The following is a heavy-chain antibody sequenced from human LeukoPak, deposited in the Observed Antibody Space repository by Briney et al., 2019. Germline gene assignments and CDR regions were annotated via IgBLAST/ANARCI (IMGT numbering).Heavy chain of an antibody. D-gene: IGHD6-13*01. CDR3: AKDLAAAGYYFDY. J-gene: IGHJ4*02. CDR1: GFTFDDYA. V-gene: IGHV3-9*01. Sequence: GGSLRLSCAASGFTFDDYAMHWVRHAPGKGLEWVSGISWNSGSIGYADSVKGRFTISRDNAKNSLYLQMNSLRAEDTALYYCAKDLAAAGYYFDYWGQGTLVTVSS. CDR2: ISWNSGSI.